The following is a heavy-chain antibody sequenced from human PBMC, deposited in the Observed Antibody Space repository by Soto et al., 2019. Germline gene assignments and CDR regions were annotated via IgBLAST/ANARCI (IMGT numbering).Heavy chain of an antibody. D-gene: IGHD2-15*01. Sequence: SGPTLVNHTETLTLTCTVSGFSLSNARMGVSWIRQPPGKALEWLAHIFSNDEKSYSTSLKSRLTISKDTSKSQVVLTMTNMDPVDTATYYCALMGACSGDSCYSYFDYCGQRTLVTVSS. V-gene: IGHV2-26*01. CDR3: ALMGACSGDSCYSYFDY. J-gene: IGHJ4*02. CDR1: GFSLSNARMG. CDR2: IFSNDEK.